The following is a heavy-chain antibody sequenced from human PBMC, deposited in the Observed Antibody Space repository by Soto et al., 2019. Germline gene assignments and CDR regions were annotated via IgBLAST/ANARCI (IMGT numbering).Heavy chain of an antibody. D-gene: IGHD3-16*01. Sequence: QGQLVQSGGEVRKPGASVKVSCKASGYTFNNFGIAWVRQAPGQGLEWLGWINIYNGDTNYGQKDQGRVSVTRDTSTSTTYMELRSLRSDGTAVYYCARALWRRRWGSEYYDGMDVWGQGTTVTVSS. CDR2: INIYNGDT. CDR3: ARALWRRRWGSEYYDGMDV. V-gene: IGHV1-18*01. J-gene: IGHJ6*02. CDR1: GYTFNNFG.